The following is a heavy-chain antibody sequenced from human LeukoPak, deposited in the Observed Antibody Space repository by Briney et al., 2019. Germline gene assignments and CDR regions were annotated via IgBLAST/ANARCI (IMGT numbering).Heavy chain of an antibody. CDR3: ARAPYSYGYPYYYYYYMDV. CDR1: GLTFSGYS. D-gene: IGHD5-18*01. CDR2: ISSSSSTI. J-gene: IGHJ6*03. Sequence: GGSLRLSCAASGLTFSGYSMNWVRQAPGKGLEWVSYISSSSSTIYYADSVKGRFTISRDNAKNSLYLQINSLRAEDTAVYYCARAPYSYGYPYYYYYYMDVWGKGTTVTVSS. V-gene: IGHV3-48*01.